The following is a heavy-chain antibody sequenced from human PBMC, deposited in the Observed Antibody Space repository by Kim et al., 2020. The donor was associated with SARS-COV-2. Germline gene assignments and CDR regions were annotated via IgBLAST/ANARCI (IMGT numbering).Heavy chain of an antibody. Sequence: SETLSLTCTVSGGSISSGGYYWSWIRQHPGKGLEWIGYIYYSGSTYYNPSLKSRVTISVDTSKNQFSLKLSSVTAADTAVYYCARRYCTNGVCFYFDYWGQGTLVTVSS. V-gene: IGHV4-31*03. CDR2: IYYSGST. CDR1: GGSISSGGYY. CDR3: ARRYCTNGVCFYFDY. J-gene: IGHJ4*02. D-gene: IGHD2-8*01.